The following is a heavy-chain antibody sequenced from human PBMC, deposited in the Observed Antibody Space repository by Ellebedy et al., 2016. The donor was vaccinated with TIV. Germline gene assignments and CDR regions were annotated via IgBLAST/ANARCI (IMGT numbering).Heavy chain of an antibody. CDR3: ASSSALSAPFQF. D-gene: IGHD6-19*01. CDR1: GFIFDDYT. J-gene: IGHJ1*01. CDR2: ISWDGGST. V-gene: IGHV3-43*01. Sequence: GGSLRLXXAASGFIFDDYTMHWVRQSPEKGLQWVSLISWDGGSTYYADSVKGRFTISRDNSKDSLFLQMNSLRTDDSALYYCASSSALSAPFQFWGQGTLVTVSS.